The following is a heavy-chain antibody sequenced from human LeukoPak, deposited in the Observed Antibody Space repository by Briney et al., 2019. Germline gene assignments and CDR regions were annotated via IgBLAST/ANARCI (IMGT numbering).Heavy chain of an antibody. J-gene: IGHJ3*02. CDR1: GGSISNYY. CDR2: INHSGST. Sequence: SETLSLTCTVSGGSISNYYWSWIRQPPGKGLEWIGEINHSGSTNYNPSLKSRVTISVDTSKNQFSLKLSSVTAADTAVYYCARGGSYLSAFDIWGQGTMVTVSS. V-gene: IGHV4-34*01. CDR3: ARGGSYLSAFDI. D-gene: IGHD3-10*01.